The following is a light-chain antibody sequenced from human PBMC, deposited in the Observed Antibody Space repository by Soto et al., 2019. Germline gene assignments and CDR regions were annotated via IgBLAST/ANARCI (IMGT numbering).Light chain of an antibody. J-gene: IGKJ5*01. Sequence: EIVLTQSPGTLSLSPGERATLSCRASQSISRSYLAWYQQKSGQTPRLLIYGASSRATGIPDRFSGSGSETDFTLTVSRLEPEDFAVYYCQQYGSSPPITFGQGTRLEIK. CDR1: QSISRSY. V-gene: IGKV3-20*01. CDR2: GAS. CDR3: QQYGSSPPIT.